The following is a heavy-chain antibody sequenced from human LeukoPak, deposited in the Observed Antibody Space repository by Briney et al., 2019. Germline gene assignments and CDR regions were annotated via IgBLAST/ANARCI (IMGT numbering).Heavy chain of an antibody. CDR2: IYYSGST. Sequence: SETLSLTCTVSGGSISSYYWSWIRQPPGKGLEWIGYIYYSGSTNYNPSLKSRVTISVDTSKNQFSLKLSSVTAADTAVYYCAREMTRDGHSYGFDYWGQGTLVTVSS. CDR3: AREMTRDGHSYGFDY. J-gene: IGHJ4*02. CDR1: GGSISSYY. V-gene: IGHV4-59*01. D-gene: IGHD5-18*01.